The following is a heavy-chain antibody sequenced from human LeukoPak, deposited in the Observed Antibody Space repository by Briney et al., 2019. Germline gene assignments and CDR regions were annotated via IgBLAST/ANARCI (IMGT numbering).Heavy chain of an antibody. CDR2: INPSGGST. CDR1: GYTFTSYY. CDR3: ARDLGYNYGPHWYFDL. D-gene: IGHD5-18*01. Sequence: GASVKVSCKASGYTFTSYYMHWVRQAPGQGLEWMGIINPSGGSTSYAQKFQGRVTMTRDTSTSTVYMELSSLRSEDTAVYYCARDLGYNYGPHWYFDLWGRGTLVTVSS. V-gene: IGHV1-46*01. J-gene: IGHJ2*01.